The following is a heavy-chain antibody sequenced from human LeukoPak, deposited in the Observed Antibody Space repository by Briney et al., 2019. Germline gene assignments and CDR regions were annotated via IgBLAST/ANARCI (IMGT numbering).Heavy chain of an antibody. J-gene: IGHJ5*02. V-gene: IGHV4-59*11. Sequence: SETLSLTCTGSGGSISSHYWSWLRQPPGKGLEWIGYIYYSGSTNYNPSLKSRGTISVDTSKNQFYLKLSSVTTASRAVYYCSRDHGYSSSWRNWFDPWGQGTLVTVSS. CDR3: SRDHGYSSSWRNWFDP. CDR2: IYYSGST. D-gene: IGHD6-13*01. CDR1: GGSISSHY.